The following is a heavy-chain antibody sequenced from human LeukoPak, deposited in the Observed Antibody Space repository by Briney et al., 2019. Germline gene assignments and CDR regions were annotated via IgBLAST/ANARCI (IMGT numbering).Heavy chain of an antibody. CDR2: MYYSGST. Sequence: PSETLSLTCTVSGGSISSYYWSWVRQPPGKGLEWIGYMYYSGSTNYNPSLKSRVTISVDTSKNQFSLKLSSVTAADTAVYYCARYSSGWYGGFGYWGQGTLVTVSS. D-gene: IGHD6-19*01. J-gene: IGHJ4*02. V-gene: IGHV4-59*01. CDR3: ARYSSGWYGGFGY. CDR1: GGSISSYY.